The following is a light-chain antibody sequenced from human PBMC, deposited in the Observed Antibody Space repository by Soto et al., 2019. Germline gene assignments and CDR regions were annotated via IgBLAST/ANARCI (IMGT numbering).Light chain of an antibody. J-gene: IGLJ1*01. CDR3: TSYTSSNTFV. Sequence: QSALTQPPSVSGSPGQSVTISCTGTSSDVGSYDRVSWYQQPPGTAPKLMIYEVNNRPSGVPDRFSGSKSGNTASLTISGLQAEDEADYYRTSYTSSNTFVFGTGTKVTVL. V-gene: IGLV2-18*02. CDR1: SSDVGSYDR. CDR2: EVN.